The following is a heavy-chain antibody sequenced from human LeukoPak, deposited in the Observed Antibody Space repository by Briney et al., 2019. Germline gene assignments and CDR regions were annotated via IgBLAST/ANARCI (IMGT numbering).Heavy chain of an antibody. V-gene: IGHV1-69*06. D-gene: IGHD3-22*01. J-gene: IGHJ3*02. CDR2: IILIFGTA. CDR3: ASLLYYYDSSGYGVLAFDI. Sequence: GASVKVSCKASGGTFSSYAISWVRQALGQGLEWMGGIILIFGTANYAQKFQGRVTITADKSTSTAYMELSSLRSEDTAVYYCASLLYYYDSSGYGVLAFDIWGQGTMVTVSS. CDR1: GGTFSSYA.